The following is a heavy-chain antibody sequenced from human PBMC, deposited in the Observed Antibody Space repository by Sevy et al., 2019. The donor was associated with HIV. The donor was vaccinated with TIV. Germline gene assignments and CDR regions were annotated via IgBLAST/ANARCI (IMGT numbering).Heavy chain of an antibody. Sequence: SETLSLTCAVYGGSFSGYYWSWIRQPPGKGLEWIGEINHSGSTNYNPSLKSRVTISVDTSKNQFSLKLSSVTAADTAVYYCARGRIAAAGTGMDVWGKGTTVTVSS. CDR2: INHSGST. CDR1: GGSFSGYY. CDR3: ARGRIAAAGTGMDV. J-gene: IGHJ6*03. D-gene: IGHD6-13*01. V-gene: IGHV4-34*01.